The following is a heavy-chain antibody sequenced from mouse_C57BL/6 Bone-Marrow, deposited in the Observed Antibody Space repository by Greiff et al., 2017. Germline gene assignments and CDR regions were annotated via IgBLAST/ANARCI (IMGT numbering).Heavy chain of an antibody. CDR1: GYTFTSYW. CDR3: DLYYYGSSYKGDFDY. D-gene: IGHD1-1*01. CDR2: IDPSDSYT. Sequence: QVQLQQPGAELVMPGASVKLSCKASGYTFTSYWMHWVKQRPGTGLEWIGEIDPSDSYTNYNQKFKGKSTMTVDKSSSTAYMQLSSLTSEDAAGYYCDLYYYGSSYKGDFDYWGQGTTVTVSS. J-gene: IGHJ2*01. V-gene: IGHV1-69*01.